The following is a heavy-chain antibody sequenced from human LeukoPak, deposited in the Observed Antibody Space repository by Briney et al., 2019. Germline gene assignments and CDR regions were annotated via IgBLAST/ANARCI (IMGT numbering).Heavy chain of an antibody. CDR3: ARDDYGGYYMDV. D-gene: IGHD4-23*01. CDR2: INHSGST. V-gene: IGHV4-34*01. J-gene: IGHJ6*03. Sequence: SETLSLTCAVYGGSFSGYYWSWIRQPPGKGLEWIGEINHSGSTNYNPSLKSRVTISVDTSKNQFSLKLSSVTAADTAVYYCARDDYGGYYMDVWGKGTTVTVSS. CDR1: GGSFSGYY.